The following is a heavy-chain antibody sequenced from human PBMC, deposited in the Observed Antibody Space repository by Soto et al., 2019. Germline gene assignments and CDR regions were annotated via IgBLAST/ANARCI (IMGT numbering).Heavy chain of an antibody. Sequence: EVQLVESGGGFVQPGGSLRLSCTASRFTFSTYWMHWVRQDPGKGLLWVSRINSDGSRTNYADSVKGRFTISRDNAKSTLWLQMNSLRAEDTAVYYCASAMGGTRNALNIWGQGTMVTVSS. V-gene: IGHV3-74*01. J-gene: IGHJ3*02. CDR3: ASAMGGTRNALNI. D-gene: IGHD6-19*01. CDR1: RFTFSTYW. CDR2: INSDGSRT.